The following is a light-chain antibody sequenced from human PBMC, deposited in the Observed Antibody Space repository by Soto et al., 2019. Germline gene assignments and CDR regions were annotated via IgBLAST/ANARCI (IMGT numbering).Light chain of an antibody. V-gene: IGKV3-20*01. CDR3: QQYDSSRT. CDR1: QSVDSRF. Sequence: PGERVTLSCRASQSVDSRFLAWYQQKPGQAPRLLVYGASIRATGIPDRFSGSGSGTDFTLSIRRLEPEDFAVYYCQQYDSSRTFGQGTKVEMK. J-gene: IGKJ1*01. CDR2: GAS.